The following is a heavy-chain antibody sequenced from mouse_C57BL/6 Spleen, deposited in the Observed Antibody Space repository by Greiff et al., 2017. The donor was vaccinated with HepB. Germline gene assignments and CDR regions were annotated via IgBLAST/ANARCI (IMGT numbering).Heavy chain of an antibody. CDR1: GYAFSSYW. CDR3: ARDVYYAGGCMDY. CDR2: IYPGDGDT. J-gene: IGHJ4*01. Sequence: VQLQQSGAELVKPGASVKISCKASGYAFSSYWMNWVKQRPGKGLEWIGQIYPGDGDTNYNGKFKGKATLTADKSSSTADMQLSSLTSEYSAVYFIARDVYYAGGCMDYWGQGTSVTVSS. D-gene: IGHD2-3*01. V-gene: IGHV1-80*01.